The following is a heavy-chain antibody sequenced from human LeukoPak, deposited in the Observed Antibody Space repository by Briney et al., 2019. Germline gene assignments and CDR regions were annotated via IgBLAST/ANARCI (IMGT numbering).Heavy chain of an antibody. J-gene: IGHJ6*02. CDR2: MNPNSGNT. V-gene: IGHV1-8*01. CDR3: ARGVETSYGMDV. Sequence: ASVKVSCKASGYTFTSCDINWVRQATGQGLEWMGWMNPNSGNTGYAQKFQGRVTMTRNTSISTAYMELSSLRSEDTAVYYCARGVETSYGMDVWGQGTTVTVSS. CDR1: GYTFTSCD.